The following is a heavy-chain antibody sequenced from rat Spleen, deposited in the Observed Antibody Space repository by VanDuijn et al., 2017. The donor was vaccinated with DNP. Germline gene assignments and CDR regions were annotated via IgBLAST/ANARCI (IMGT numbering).Heavy chain of an antibody. V-gene: IGHV3-1*01. CDR1: GYSITSSYS. D-gene: IGHD4-3*01. J-gene: IGHJ2*01. CDR2: ISYSGST. CDR3: ARFGGGPDY. Sequence: EVYLQESGPGLVKPSQSLSLTCSVTGYSITSSYSWNWIRKFPGNKMEWLGHISYSGSTSYNPSLKSRISISRDTSKNQFFLQLNSVTTEDTGTYYCARFGGGPDYWGQGVMVTVSS.